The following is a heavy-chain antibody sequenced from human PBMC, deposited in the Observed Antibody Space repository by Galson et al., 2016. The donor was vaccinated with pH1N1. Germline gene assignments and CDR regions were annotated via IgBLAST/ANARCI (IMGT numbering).Heavy chain of an antibody. D-gene: IGHD1-14*01. CDR1: GGPLSSYA. Sequence: VKVSCKASGGPLSSYATGWVRQAPGQGPEWMGGIMPIFGTTKYERKFQGRVTITADEMSGSAYMELSGLTSMDTAVYYCVRSTGYNKVNGPFDVWGQGTLVIVSS. CDR3: VRSTGYNKVNGPFDV. CDR2: IMPIFGTT. J-gene: IGHJ3*01. V-gene: IGHV1-69*13.